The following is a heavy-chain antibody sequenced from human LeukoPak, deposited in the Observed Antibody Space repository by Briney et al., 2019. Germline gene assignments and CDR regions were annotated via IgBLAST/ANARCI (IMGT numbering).Heavy chain of an antibody. D-gene: IGHD3-16*02. Sequence: GASVKVSCTASGGTFSSYAISWVRQAPGQGLEWMGGIIPIFGTANYAQKFLGRVTITADESTSTAYMELSSLRSEDTAVYYCARDPRIMITFGGVIVNGTRPNYYYGMDVWGQGTTVTVSS. J-gene: IGHJ6*02. CDR2: IIPIFGTA. CDR1: GGTFSSYA. V-gene: IGHV1-69*01. CDR3: ARDPRIMITFGGVIVNGTRPNYYYGMDV.